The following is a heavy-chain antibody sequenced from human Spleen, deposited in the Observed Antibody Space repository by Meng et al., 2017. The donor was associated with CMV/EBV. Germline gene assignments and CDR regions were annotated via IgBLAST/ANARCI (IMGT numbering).Heavy chain of an antibody. CDR2: IYYSGST. CDR3: ARGYTDYYYGMDV. V-gene: IGHV4-59*01. D-gene: IGHD5-12*01. CDR1: GGSISSYY. Sequence: ESLKISCTVSGGSISSYYWSWIRQPPGKGLEWIGYIYYSGSTNYNPSLKSRVTISVDTSKNQFSLKLSSVTAADTAVYYCARGYTDYYYGMDVWGQGTTVTVSS. J-gene: IGHJ6*02.